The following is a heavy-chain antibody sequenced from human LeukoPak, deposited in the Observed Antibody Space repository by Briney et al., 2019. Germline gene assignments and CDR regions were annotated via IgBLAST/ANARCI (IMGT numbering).Heavy chain of an antibody. CDR2: IRVSGSAI. V-gene: IGHV3-11*04. D-gene: IGHD1-7*01. J-gene: IGHJ4*02. Sequence: GGSLRLSCAASGFTFSAYYMSWFRQAPGKGLEWVSYIRVSGSAISYADSVKGRLHISRDNAKNSLYLQMNSLRVEDTAVYYCARGPRYNWNSNYFPFDYWGQGTLVTVSS. CDR1: GFTFSAYY. CDR3: ARGPRYNWNSNYFPFDY.